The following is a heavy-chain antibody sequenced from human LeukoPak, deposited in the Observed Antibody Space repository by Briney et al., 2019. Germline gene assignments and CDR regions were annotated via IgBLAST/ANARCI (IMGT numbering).Heavy chain of an antibody. Sequence: GGSLRLSCAASGFTFSSYAMSWVRQAPGKGLEWVSAIRGGGGITYYADSVKGRITISRDNSKNTLYLQMNSLRAEDTAVYYCANGHFGSGSYPILDYWGQGTLVTVSS. J-gene: IGHJ4*02. CDR1: GFTFSSYA. CDR3: ANGHFGSGSYPILDY. D-gene: IGHD3-10*01. CDR2: IRGGGGIT. V-gene: IGHV3-23*01.